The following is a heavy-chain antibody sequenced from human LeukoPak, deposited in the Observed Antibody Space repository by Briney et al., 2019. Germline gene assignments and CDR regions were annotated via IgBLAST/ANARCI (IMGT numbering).Heavy chain of an antibody. CDR2: IYYSGST. Sequence: NPSQTLSLTCTVSGGSISSGGYYWSWIRQHPGKGLEWIGYIYYSGSTYYNPSLKSRVTISVDTSKNQFSLKLSSVTAADTAVYYCARQGTTPIHGMDVWGQGTTVTVSS. CDR1: GGSISSGGYY. V-gene: IGHV4-31*03. D-gene: IGHD1-26*01. J-gene: IGHJ6*02. CDR3: ARQGTTPIHGMDV.